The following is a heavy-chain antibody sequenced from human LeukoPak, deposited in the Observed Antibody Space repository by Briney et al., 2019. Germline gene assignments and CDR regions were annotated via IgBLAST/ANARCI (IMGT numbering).Heavy chain of an antibody. CDR1: GFSLSTSGMC. V-gene: IGHV2-70*01. D-gene: IGHD4-17*01. J-gene: IGHJ4*02. CDR3: ARMMYGDYVDYFDY. Sequence: SGPTLVNPTQTLTLTCTFPGFSLSTSGMCVSWIRQPPGKPLEWLALIDWDDDKYYSTSLKTRLTISKDTSKNQVVLTMTNMDPVDTATYYCARMMYGDYVDYFDYWGQGTLVTVSS. CDR2: IDWDDDK.